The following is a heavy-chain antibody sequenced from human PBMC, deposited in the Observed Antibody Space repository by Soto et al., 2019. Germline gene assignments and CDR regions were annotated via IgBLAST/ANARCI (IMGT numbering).Heavy chain of an antibody. Sequence: PGGSLRLSCAASGFTFSSYGMHWVRQAPGKGLEWVAVISYDGSNKYYADSVKGRFTISRDNSKNTLYLQMNSLRAEDTAVYYCAKTPGGLHYYYYGMDVWGQGTTVTVSS. CDR1: GFTFSSYG. CDR2: ISYDGSNK. V-gene: IGHV3-30*18. D-gene: IGHD3-16*01. J-gene: IGHJ6*02. CDR3: AKTPGGLHYYYYGMDV.